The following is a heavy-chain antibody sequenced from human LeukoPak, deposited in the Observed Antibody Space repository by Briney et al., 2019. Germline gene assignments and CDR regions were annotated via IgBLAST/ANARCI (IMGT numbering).Heavy chain of an antibody. J-gene: IGHJ5*02. CDR1: GFTFSSYA. CDR2: ISYDGGNK. D-gene: IGHD6-19*01. V-gene: IGHV3-30*04. Sequence: GGSLRLSCAASGFTFSSYAMHWVRQAPGKGLEWVAVISYDGGNKYYADSVKGRFTISRDNSKNTLYLQMNSLRAEDTAVYYCARDTGSGWYNWFDPWGQGTLVTVSS. CDR3: ARDTGSGWYNWFDP.